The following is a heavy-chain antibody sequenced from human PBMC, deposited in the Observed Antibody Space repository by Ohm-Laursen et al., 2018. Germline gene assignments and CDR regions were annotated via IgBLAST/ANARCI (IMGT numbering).Heavy chain of an antibody. CDR3: TRDRLLGRLVPDDAFDI. CDR1: GFTFGDYN. CDR2: IRSNAYGGTT. Sequence: SLSLSCSASGFTFGDYNMSWVRQAPGTGLEWVGFIRSNAYGGTTEYAASAKGRFTISRDDSKSLAYLQMNSLKTEDTAVYYCTRDRLLGRLVPDDAFDIWGQGTMVTVSS. J-gene: IGHJ3*02. D-gene: IGHD7-27*01. V-gene: IGHV3-49*04.